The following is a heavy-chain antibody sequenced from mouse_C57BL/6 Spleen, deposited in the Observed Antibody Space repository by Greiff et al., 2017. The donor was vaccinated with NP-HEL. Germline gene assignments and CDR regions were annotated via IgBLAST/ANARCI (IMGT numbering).Heavy chain of an antibody. CDR3: ARRSNGAMDY. J-gene: IGHJ4*01. CDR2: IHPNSGST. CDR1: GYTFTSYW. Sequence: QVQLKQPGAELVKPGASVKLSCKASGYTFTSYWMHWVKQRPGQGLEWIGMIHPNSGSTNYNEKFKSKATLTVDKSSSTAYMQLSSLTSEDSAVYYCARRSNGAMDYWGQGTSVTVSS. V-gene: IGHV1-64*01. D-gene: IGHD2-5*01.